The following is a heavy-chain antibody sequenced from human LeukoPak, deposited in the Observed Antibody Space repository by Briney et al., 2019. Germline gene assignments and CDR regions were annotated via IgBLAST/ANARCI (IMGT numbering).Heavy chain of an antibody. CDR3: AKGRTTVVDFDY. CDR2: IWYDGSNK. V-gene: IGHV3-30*02. Sequence: PGGSLRLSCAASGFTFSSYGMHWVRQAPGRGLEWVAVIWYDGSNKYYADSVKGRFTISRDNSKNTLYLQMNSLRAGDTAVYYCAKGRTTVVDFDYWGQGTLVTVSS. CDR1: GFTFSSYG. D-gene: IGHD4-23*01. J-gene: IGHJ4*02.